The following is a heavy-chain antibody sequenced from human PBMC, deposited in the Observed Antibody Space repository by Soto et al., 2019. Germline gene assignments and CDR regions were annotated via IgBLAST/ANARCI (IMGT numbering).Heavy chain of an antibody. D-gene: IGHD6-19*01. J-gene: IGHJ6*04. CDR2: IYYSGST. CDR3: AREVGGIAVAGNNGMEV. CDR1: GGSISSGGYY. V-gene: IGHV4-61*08. Sequence: PSETLSLTCTVSGGSISSGGYYWSWIRQHPGKGLEWIGYIYYSGSTNYNPSLKSRVTISVDTSKNQFSLKLSSVTAADTAVYYCAREVGGIAVAGNNGMEVWGKGTTVTVSS.